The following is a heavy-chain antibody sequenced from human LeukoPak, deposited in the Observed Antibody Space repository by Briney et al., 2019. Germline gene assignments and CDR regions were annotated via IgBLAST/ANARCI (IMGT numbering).Heavy chain of an antibody. D-gene: IGHD5-18*01. Sequence: SGTLSLTCAVSGGSISSSNWWSWVRQPPGKGLEWIGEIYHSGSTNYNPSLKSRVTISVDKSKNQFSLKLSSVTAADTAVYYCARSFRYSYALRFDPWGQGTLVTVSS. CDR3: ARSFRYSYALRFDP. J-gene: IGHJ5*02. CDR2: IYHSGST. V-gene: IGHV4-4*02. CDR1: GGSISSSNW.